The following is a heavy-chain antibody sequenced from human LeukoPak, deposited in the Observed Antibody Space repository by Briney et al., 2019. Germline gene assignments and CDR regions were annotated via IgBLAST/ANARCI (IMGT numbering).Heavy chain of an antibody. CDR1: GYTFTGYY. J-gene: IGHJ4*02. CDR2: INPNSGGT. CDR3: ARESVEVYFDY. V-gene: IGHV1-2*02. Sequence: AASVKVSCKASGYTFTGYYIHWVRQAPGQGLEWMGGINPNSGGTNYAQKFQGRATMTRDTSISTAYMELTRLRSDDTAVYYCARESVEVYFDYWGQGTLVTVSS. D-gene: IGHD4-23*01.